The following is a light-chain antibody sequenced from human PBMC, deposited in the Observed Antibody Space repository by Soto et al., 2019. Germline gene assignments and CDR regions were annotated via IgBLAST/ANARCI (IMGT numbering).Light chain of an antibody. CDR2: GVS. Sequence: QSVLTQPASVSGSPGQSITISCTGTSSDVGGYNYVSWYQQHPGKAPKLMIYGVSNRPSGVSSRFSGSKSGNTASLTISGLLTEDEADYYCSSFTSTSSYVFGTGTKVTVL. V-gene: IGLV2-14*01. CDR3: SSFTSTSSYV. CDR1: SSDVGGYNY. J-gene: IGLJ1*01.